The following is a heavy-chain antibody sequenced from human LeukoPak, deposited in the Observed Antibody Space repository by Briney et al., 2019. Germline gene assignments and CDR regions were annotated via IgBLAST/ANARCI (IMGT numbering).Heavy chain of an antibody. J-gene: IGHJ4*02. D-gene: IGHD4-17*01. V-gene: IGHV4-39*01. CDR2: IYYSGST. CDR3: ARHYSGDLYYFDY. CDR1: GGSIGRSLYN. Sequence: PSETLSLTCTVSGGSIGRSLYNWGWIRQPPGKGLEWIGTIYYSGSTYYNPSLRSRVTMSVDTSNNHFSLKLSSVTAADTAVYYCARHYSGDLYYFDYWGQGTLVTVSS.